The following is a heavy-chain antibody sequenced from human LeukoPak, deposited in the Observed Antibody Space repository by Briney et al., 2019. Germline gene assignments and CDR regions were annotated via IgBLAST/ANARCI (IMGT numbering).Heavy chain of an antibody. D-gene: IGHD2-15*01. CDR1: GESFSSYY. Sequence: SETLSLTCAVSGESFSSYYWAWIRQPPGKGLECIGEIYHTGSTDYNPSLKSRVTMSIDTSKNQFSLKLTSVTAADTAVYYCARSGTDIVILGDAFDIWGQGTMVTVSS. CDR3: ARSGTDIVILGDAFDI. J-gene: IGHJ3*02. CDR2: IYHTGST. V-gene: IGHV4-34*10.